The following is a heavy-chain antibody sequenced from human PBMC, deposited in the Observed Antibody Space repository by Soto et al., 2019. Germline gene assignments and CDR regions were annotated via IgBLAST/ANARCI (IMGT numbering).Heavy chain of an antibody. Sequence: QVQLVQSGAEVKKPGSSVKVSCKASGGTFSSYTISWVRQAPGQGLEGMGRIIPILGIANYAQKFQGRVTITADKSTSTAYMELSSLRSEDTAVYYCARESAYYGSGSYSPYFDYWGQGTLVTVSS. CDR3: ARESAYYGSGSYSPYFDY. V-gene: IGHV1-69*08. CDR2: IIPILGIA. D-gene: IGHD3-10*01. CDR1: GGTFSSYT. J-gene: IGHJ4*02.